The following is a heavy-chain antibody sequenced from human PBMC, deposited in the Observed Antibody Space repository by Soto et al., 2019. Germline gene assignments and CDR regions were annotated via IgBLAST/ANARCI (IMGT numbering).Heavy chain of an antibody. V-gene: IGHV3-7*01. CDR3: ASDDWNFDY. J-gene: IGHJ4*02. D-gene: IGHD3-9*01. CDR1: GFSFSSYW. Sequence: GGSLRLSCAASGFSFSSYWMRWVRQAPGKGLEWVAHIKQDGSEKYYVDSVRGRFTISRDNAKNSLYLQMNSLRAEDTAVYYCASDDWNFDYWGQGTLVTVSS. CDR2: IKQDGSEK.